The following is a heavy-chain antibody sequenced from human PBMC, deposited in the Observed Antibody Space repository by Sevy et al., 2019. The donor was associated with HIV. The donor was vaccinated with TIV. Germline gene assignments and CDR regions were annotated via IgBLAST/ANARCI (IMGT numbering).Heavy chain of an antibody. Sequence: SETLSLTCTVSGGSISSGDYYWSWIRQPPGKGLEWIGYIYYSGSTYYNPSLKSRVTISVDTSKNQFSLKLSSVTAADTAVYYCARGNSYGYVGTWFDPWGQGTLVTVSS. J-gene: IGHJ5*02. CDR2: IYYSGST. V-gene: IGHV4-30-4*01. CDR3: ARGNSYGYVGTWFDP. D-gene: IGHD5-18*01. CDR1: GGSISSGDYY.